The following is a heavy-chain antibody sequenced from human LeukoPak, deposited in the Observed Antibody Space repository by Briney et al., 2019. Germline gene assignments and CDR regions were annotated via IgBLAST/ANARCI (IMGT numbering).Heavy chain of an antibody. CDR3: ARDYRLSIFGLPNSKNAFDF. D-gene: IGHD3/OR15-3a*01. V-gene: IGHV3-53*01. Sequence: GGSLRLSCAATGLSVSSNFMSWVRQAPGKGLEWVSVIYGGGSTYYADSVKGRFTISRDNAQNSLYLQMNSLRVEDTATYYCARDYRLSIFGLPNSKNAFDFWGQGAMVTVSS. CDR1: GLSVSSNF. J-gene: IGHJ3*01. CDR2: IYGGGST.